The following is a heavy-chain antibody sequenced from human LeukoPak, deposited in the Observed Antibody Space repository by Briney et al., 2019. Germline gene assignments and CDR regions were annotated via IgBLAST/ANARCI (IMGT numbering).Heavy chain of an antibody. CDR1: GGSISSYY. J-gene: IGHJ4*02. D-gene: IGHD6-19*01. V-gene: IGHV4-34*01. CDR3: ARGRLRGSGWYVFN. CDR2: INHSGST. Sequence: SETLSLTCTVSGGSISSYYWSWIRQPPGKGLEWIGEINHSGSTNYNPSLKSRVTISVDTSKNQFSLKLSSVTAADTAVYYCARGRLRGSGWYVFNWGQGTLVTVSS.